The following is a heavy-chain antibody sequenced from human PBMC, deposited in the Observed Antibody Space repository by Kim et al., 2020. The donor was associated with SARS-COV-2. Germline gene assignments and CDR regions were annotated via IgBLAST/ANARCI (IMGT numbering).Heavy chain of an antibody. D-gene: IGHD3-16*02. CDR1: GFTFSSYA. J-gene: IGHJ3*02. V-gene: IGHV3-23*01. CDR2: ISGSGGST. Sequence: GGSLRLSCAASGFTFSSYAMSWVRQAPGKGLEWVSAISGSGGSTYYADSVKGRFTISRDNSKNTLYLQMNSLRAEDTAVYYCYVWGSYLIINDAFDIWGQGTMVTVSS. CDR3: YVWGSYLIINDAFDI.